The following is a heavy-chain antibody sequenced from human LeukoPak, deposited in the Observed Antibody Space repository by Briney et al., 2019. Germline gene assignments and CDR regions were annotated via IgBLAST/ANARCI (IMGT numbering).Heavy chain of an antibody. CDR1: GFTFSSYE. CDR3: ARDLFNFGNL. CDR2: ISSSGSTI. J-gene: IGHJ4*02. V-gene: IGHV3-48*03. Sequence: PGGSLRLSCAASGFTFSSYEMNWVRQAPGKGLEWVSYISSSGSTIYYADSVKGRFTISRDNAKNPLYLQMNSLRAEDTAVYYCARDLFNFGNLWGQGTLDTVSS. D-gene: IGHD1-14*01.